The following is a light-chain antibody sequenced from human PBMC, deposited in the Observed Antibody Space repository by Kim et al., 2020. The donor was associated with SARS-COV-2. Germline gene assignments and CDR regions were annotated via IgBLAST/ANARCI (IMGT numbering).Light chain of an antibody. CDR2: QDS. V-gene: IGLV3-1*01. J-gene: IGLJ2*01. CDR3: QAWDTSTAV. CDR1: KLGDKY. Sequence: SYELTQPPSVSVSPGQTASITCSGDKLGDKYACWYQQKPGQSPVLVIYQDSKRPSGIPARFSGSNSGNTATLTISGTQAMVEADYYCQAWDTSTAVFGRG.